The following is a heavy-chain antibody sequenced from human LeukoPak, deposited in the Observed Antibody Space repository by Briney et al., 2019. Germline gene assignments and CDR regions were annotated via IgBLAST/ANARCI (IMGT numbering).Heavy chain of an antibody. J-gene: IGHJ5*02. D-gene: IGHD2-2*01. CDR3: ARRVPAALDWFGP. V-gene: IGHV4-39*02. Sequence: SETLSLTCTVSGGSISSSNYYWGWIRQPPGKGLEWIASIHYSETTYYNPSLKSRVTISVDTSKNHFSLKLSSVTAADTAVYYCARRVPAALDWFGPWGQGTLVTVSS. CDR2: IHYSETT. CDR1: GGSISSSNYY.